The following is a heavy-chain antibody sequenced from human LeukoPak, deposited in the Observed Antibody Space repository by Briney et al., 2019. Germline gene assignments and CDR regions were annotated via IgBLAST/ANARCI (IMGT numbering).Heavy chain of an antibody. CDR1: GFTFSSYS. Sequence: GGSLRLSCAASGFTFSSYSMNWVRQAPGKGLEWVSSISSSSSYIYYADSVKGRFTISRDNAKNSLYLQMNSLRAEDTAVYYCARGFRYYDILTGYHDAFDIWGQGTMVTVSS. CDR2: ISSSSSYI. J-gene: IGHJ3*02. D-gene: IGHD3-9*01. V-gene: IGHV3-21*01. CDR3: ARGFRYYDILTGYHDAFDI.